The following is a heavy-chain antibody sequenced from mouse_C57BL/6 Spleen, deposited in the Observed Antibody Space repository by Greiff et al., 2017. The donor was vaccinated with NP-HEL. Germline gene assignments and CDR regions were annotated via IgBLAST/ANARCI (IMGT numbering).Heavy chain of an antibody. CDR3: ARNYGSGYFDY. V-gene: IGHV1-66*01. CDR2: IYPGSGNT. CDR1: GYSFTSYY. J-gene: IGHJ2*01. Sequence: QVQLQQSGPELVKPGASVKISCKASGYSFTSYYIHWVKQRPGQGLEWIGWIYPGSGNTKYNEKFKGKATLTADTSSSTAYMQLSSLTSEDSAVYYCARNYGSGYFDYWGQGTTLTVSS. D-gene: IGHD1-1*01.